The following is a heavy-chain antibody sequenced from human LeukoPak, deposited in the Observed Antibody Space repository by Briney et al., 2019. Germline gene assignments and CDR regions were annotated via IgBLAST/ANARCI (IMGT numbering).Heavy chain of an antibody. D-gene: IGHD2-15*01. CDR3: AREQLAASDYYYYGMDV. J-gene: IGHJ6*02. CDR1: GGSISSGDYY. Sequence: SQTLSLTCTVSGGSISSGDYYWSWIRQPPGKGLEWIGYIYYSGSTYYNPSLKSRVTISLDTSKNQFSLKLSSVTAADTAVYYCAREQLAASDYYYYGMDVWGQGTTVTVSS. CDR2: IYYSGST. V-gene: IGHV4-30-4*01.